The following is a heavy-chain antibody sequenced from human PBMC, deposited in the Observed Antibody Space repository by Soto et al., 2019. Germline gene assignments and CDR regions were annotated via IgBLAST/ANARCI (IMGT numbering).Heavy chain of an antibody. CDR2: ISWNSGSI. Sequence: GGSLRLSCAASGFTFDDYAMHWVRQAPGKGLEWVSGISWNSGSIGYADSVKGRFTISRDNAKNSLYLQMNSLRAEDTALYYCATDPPRNYYDNNGPMGNWGQGTLVTVSS. D-gene: IGHD3-22*01. CDR1: GFTFDDYA. V-gene: IGHV3-9*01. J-gene: IGHJ4*02. CDR3: ATDPPRNYYDNNGPMGN.